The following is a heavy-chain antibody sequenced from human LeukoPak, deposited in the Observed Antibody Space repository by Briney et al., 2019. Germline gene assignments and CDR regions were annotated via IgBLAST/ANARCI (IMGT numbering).Heavy chain of an antibody. Sequence: SETLSLTCTVSGDSISSYYWSWIRQPPGKGLEWIGYIYHSGSTNYNPSLKSRVTISADTSKDQFSLKLTSVTAADTAVYYCARIGDDYSFDKWGQGTMVTVSS. J-gene: IGHJ3*02. CDR3: ARIGDDYSFDK. D-gene: IGHD2-21*02. CDR2: IYHSGST. CDR1: GDSISSYY. V-gene: IGHV4-59*12.